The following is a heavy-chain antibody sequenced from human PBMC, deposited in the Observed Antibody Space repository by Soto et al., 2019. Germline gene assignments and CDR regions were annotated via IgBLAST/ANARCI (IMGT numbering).Heavy chain of an antibody. Sequence: QVQLQESGPGLVKPSQTLSLTCTVSGGSISSGDYYWSWIRQPPGKGLEWIGYNYYSGSTYYNPSLKRRVPISIDTSKNQFSLKVSSVTAADTAQYYCAGNRYRYTLYDYWGQGTLDTVSS. J-gene: IGHJ4*02. CDR3: AGNRYRYTLYDY. CDR1: GGSISSGDYY. D-gene: IGHD2-21*02. V-gene: IGHV4-30-4*01. CDR2: NYYSGST.